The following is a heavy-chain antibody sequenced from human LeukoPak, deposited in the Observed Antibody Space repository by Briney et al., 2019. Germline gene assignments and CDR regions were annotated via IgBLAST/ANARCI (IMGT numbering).Heavy chain of an antibody. J-gene: IGHJ4*02. Sequence: GGSLRLSCAASGFTFSSYSMNWVRQAPGKGLEWVSSISSSSSYIYYADSVKGRFTISRDNAKNSLYLQMNSLRAEDTAVYYCAREFTAMPFFDYWGQGTLVTVSS. CDR2: ISSSSSYI. V-gene: IGHV3-21*01. CDR1: GFTFSSYS. D-gene: IGHD5-18*01. CDR3: AREFTAMPFFDY.